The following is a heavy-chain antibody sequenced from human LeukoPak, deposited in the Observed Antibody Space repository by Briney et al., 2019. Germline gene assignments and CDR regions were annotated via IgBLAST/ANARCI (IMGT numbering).Heavy chain of an antibody. CDR2: IYYSGST. J-gene: IGHJ4*02. D-gene: IGHD3-3*01. CDR3: ASLRERSYYARGFDY. V-gene: IGHV4-30-2*03. Sequence: SETLSLTCAVSGGSISSGGYSWSWIRQPPGKGLEWIGYIYYSGSTYYNPSLKSRVTMSVDKSKNQFSLKLSSVTAKDTALYYCASLRERSYYARGFDYWGQGTLVTVSS. CDR1: GGSISSGGYS.